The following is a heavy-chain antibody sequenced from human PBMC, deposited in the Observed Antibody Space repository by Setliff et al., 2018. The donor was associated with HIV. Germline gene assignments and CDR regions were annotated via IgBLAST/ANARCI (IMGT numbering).Heavy chain of an antibody. Sequence: GGSLRLSCAASGFTSSSYWMIWVRQAPGKGLEWVASINQDGSEKYYVDSVKGRFTVSRDNAKNSLYLQMNSPRAEDTAVYYCAADPQTGTTSYDAFDIWGQGTVVTVSS. J-gene: IGHJ3*02. D-gene: IGHD1-7*01. V-gene: IGHV3-7*03. CDR3: AADPQTGTTSYDAFDI. CDR1: GFTSSSYW. CDR2: INQDGSEK.